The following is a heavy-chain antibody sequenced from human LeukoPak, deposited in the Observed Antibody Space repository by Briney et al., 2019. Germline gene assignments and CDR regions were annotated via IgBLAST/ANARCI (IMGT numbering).Heavy chain of an antibody. Sequence: ASVKVSCKASGYTLTSCDINWVRQATGQGLEWMGWMNPNSGNTGYAQKFQGRVTITRNTSISTAYMELSSLRSEDTAVYYCARSGIAAAGTPYYMDVWGKGTTVTVSS. CDR1: GYTLTSCD. D-gene: IGHD6-13*01. CDR3: ARSGIAAAGTPYYMDV. J-gene: IGHJ6*03. CDR2: MNPNSGNT. V-gene: IGHV1-8*03.